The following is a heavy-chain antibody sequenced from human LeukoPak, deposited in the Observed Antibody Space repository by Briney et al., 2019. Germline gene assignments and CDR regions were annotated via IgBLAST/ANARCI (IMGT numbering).Heavy chain of an antibody. CDR3: WTYYYDNGAYPH. CDR1: TFTFSANA. Sequence: GGSLRLSCAACTFTFSANAMSWVRQAPGKGLEWVANINQDGSEKYYVDSVKGRFTISRDNAENSLFLQMNSLRAEDTAVYYSWTYYYDNGAYPHWGQGTLVTVSS. J-gene: IGHJ4*02. CDR2: INQDGSEK. V-gene: IGHV3-7*02. D-gene: IGHD3-22*01.